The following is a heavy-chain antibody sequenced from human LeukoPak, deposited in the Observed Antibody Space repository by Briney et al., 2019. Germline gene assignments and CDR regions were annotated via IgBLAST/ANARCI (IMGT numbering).Heavy chain of an antibody. V-gene: IGHV4-39*07. J-gene: IGHJ6*03. CDR3: ARVAYYYYYMDV. CDR1: GGSISSSSYY. Sequence: SETLSLTCTVSGGSISSSSYYWRWIRQPPGKGLEWIGSIYYSGSTYYNPYLKSRVTISGDTSKNQFSLKLSSVTAADTAVYYYARVAYYYYYMDVWGKGTTVTVSS. CDR2: IYYSGST.